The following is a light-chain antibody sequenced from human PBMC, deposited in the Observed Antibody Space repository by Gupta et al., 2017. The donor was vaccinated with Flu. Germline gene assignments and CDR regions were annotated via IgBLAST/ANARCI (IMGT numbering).Light chain of an antibody. CDR3: SSYRKSNTVVV. V-gene: IGLV2-14*01. CDR2: EVS. CDR1: SSGVGGYDY. J-gene: IGLJ2*01. Sequence: IANTCTGTSSGVGGYDYVSWYQQHPGKAPELMIFEVSRRPSGISDRFSGSKSGNTASLTISGLRAEDEAYYYCSSYRKSNTVVVFGGGTKLTVL.